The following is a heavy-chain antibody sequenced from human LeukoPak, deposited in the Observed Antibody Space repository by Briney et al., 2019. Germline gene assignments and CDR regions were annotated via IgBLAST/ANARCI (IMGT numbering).Heavy chain of an antibody. D-gene: IGHD6-19*01. CDR1: GFTFDDYG. CDR3: ARTAVAGTRTVYYMDV. J-gene: IGHJ6*03. V-gene: IGHV3-20*04. CDR2: INWNGGST. Sequence: PGGSLRLSCAASGFTFDDYGMSWVRQAPGKGLEWVSGINWNGGSTGYADSVKGRFTISRDNAKNSLYLQMNSLRAEDTALYYCARTAVAGTRTVYYMDVWGKGTTVTVSS.